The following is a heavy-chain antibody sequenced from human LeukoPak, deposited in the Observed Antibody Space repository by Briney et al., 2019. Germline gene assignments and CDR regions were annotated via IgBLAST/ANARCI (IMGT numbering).Heavy chain of an antibody. CDR1: XXXXXXXX. Sequence: GGSLRLSCAASXXXXXXXXXXXVXXXXXXXLEWVSVIRGSXGSTYYADPVKGRFTISRDNSKNTLYLQMNSXRAEDTAVYYCAKDPPYDYWGQGTLVTVSS. J-gene: IGHJ4*02. V-gene: IGHV3-23*01. CDR3: AKDPPYDY. CDR2: IRGSXGST.